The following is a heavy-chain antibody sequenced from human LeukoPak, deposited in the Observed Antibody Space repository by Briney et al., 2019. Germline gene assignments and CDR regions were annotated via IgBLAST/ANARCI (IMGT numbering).Heavy chain of an antibody. CDR3: AKVRWDNSGWYYLDY. Sequence: GGSLRLSCAASGFSFKDYNMRWVRQAPGKGLEWVAVITYDGGNKYYTDSVKGRFTISRDNSKSTLYLQMNSLRAEDTAVYYCAKVRWDNSGWYYLDYWGQGTLVTVSS. D-gene: IGHD6-19*01. CDR2: ITYDGGNK. V-gene: IGHV3-30*18. J-gene: IGHJ4*02. CDR1: GFSFKDYN.